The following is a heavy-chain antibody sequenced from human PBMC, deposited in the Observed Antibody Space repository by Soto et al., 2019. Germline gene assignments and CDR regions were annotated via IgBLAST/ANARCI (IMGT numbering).Heavy chain of an antibody. V-gene: IGHV4-59*08. D-gene: IGHD6-6*01. CDR1: GGSISRYY. J-gene: IGHJ3*02. CDR2: IYYRGSS. Sequence: QVQLQESGPGLVKPSETLSLTCTVSGGSISRYYWNWIRQPPGKGLEWIGYIYYRGSSNYNPSLKSRVTISLDTSKTQFSLKLSSVTAADAAMYYCARQLRSIDTRSDPFDIWGQGTMVTVSS. CDR3: ARQLRSIDTRSDPFDI.